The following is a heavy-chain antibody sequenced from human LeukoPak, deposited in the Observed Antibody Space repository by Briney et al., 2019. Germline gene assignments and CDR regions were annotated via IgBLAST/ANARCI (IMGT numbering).Heavy chain of an antibody. Sequence: GGSLRLSCAASGFTVTSNYMSWVRQAPGKGLEWVSVIYSGGTTDYADSVKGRFTISRDNSKNTLYLQMNSLRAEDTAVYYCARGYCTGANCRPYYYYGMDVWGQGTTVTVSS. D-gene: IGHD2-8*02. J-gene: IGHJ6*02. CDR2: IYSGGTT. V-gene: IGHV3-66*01. CDR3: ARGYCTGANCRPYYYYGMDV. CDR1: GFTVTSNY.